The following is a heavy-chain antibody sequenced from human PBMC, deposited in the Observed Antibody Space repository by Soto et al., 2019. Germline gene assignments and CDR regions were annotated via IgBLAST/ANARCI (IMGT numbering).Heavy chain of an antibody. V-gene: IGHV1-69*01. CDR2: IIPIFGTA. Sequence: QVQLVQSGAEVKKPGSSVKGSCKASGGTFSSYAISWVRQSPGQGLEWMGGIIPIFGTANYAQKFQGRVTITADESTSRAYMELSSLRSEDTAVYYCARTDYSNNYYYYGMDVWGQGTTVTVSS. J-gene: IGHJ6*02. D-gene: IGHD4-4*01. CDR1: GGTFSSYA. CDR3: ARTDYSNNYYYYGMDV.